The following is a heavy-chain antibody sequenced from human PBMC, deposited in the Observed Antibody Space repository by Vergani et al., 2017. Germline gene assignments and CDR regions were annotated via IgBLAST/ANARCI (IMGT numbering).Heavy chain of an antibody. Sequence: QVQLVQSGAEVKKPGSSVKVSCKASGGTFSSYAISWVRQAPGQGLEWMGGIIPIFGTANYAQKFQGRVTITADESTSTAYMELSSLRSEDTAVYYGGGGGMTTVIENWFDPWGQGTLVTVSS. D-gene: IGHD4-17*01. CDR1: GGTFSSYA. J-gene: IGHJ5*02. CDR2: IIPIFGTA. CDR3: GGGGMTTVIENWFDP. V-gene: IGHV1-69*12.